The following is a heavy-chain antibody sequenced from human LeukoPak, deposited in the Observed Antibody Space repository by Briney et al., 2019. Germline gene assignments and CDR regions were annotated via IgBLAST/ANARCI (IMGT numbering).Heavy chain of an antibody. D-gene: IGHD3-3*01. J-gene: IGHJ6*02. CDR2: INHSGST. Sequence: SETLSLTCAVYGGSFSGHYWSWIRQPPGKGLEWIGEINHSGSTNYNPSLKSRVTISVDTSKNQFSLKLSSVTAADTAVYYCARSSPYYDFWSEMDYYGMDVWGQGTTVTVSS. CDR3: ARSSPYYDFWSEMDYYGMDV. CDR1: GGSFSGHY. V-gene: IGHV4-34*01.